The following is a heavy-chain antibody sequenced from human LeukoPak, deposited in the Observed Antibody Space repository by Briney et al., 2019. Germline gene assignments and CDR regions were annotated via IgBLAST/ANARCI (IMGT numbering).Heavy chain of an antibody. CDR3: ARGHPPYCSSTSCAEDWFDP. V-gene: IGHV1-2*02. CDR1: GYTFTGYY. J-gene: IGHJ5*02. CDR2: INPNSGGT. Sequence: ASVKVSCKASGYTFTGYYMHWVRQAPGQGLEWMGWINPNSGGTNYAQKFQGRVTTTRDTSISTAYMELSRLRSDDTAVYYCARGHPPYCSSTSCAEDWFDPWGQGTLVTVSS. D-gene: IGHD2-2*01.